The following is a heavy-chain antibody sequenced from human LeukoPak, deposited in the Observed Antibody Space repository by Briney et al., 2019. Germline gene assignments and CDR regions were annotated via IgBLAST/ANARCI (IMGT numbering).Heavy chain of an antibody. CDR3: ARSGYCSSTSCYDGAFDI. Sequence: SETLSLTCTVSGGSINSSSYYWGWIRQPPGKGLEWIGSIFYSGNTYDNPSLKSRVTISVDTSKNQFSLKLSSVTAADTAVYYCARSGYCSSTSCYDGAFDIWGQGTMVTVSS. J-gene: IGHJ3*02. D-gene: IGHD2-2*01. CDR2: IFYSGNT. CDR1: GGSINSSSYY. V-gene: IGHV4-39*07.